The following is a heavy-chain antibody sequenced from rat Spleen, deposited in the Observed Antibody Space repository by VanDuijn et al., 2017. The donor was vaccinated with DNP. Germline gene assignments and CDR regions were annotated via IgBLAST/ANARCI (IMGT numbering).Heavy chain of an antibody. CDR1: GFSLTTYN. V-gene: IGHV2-41*01. J-gene: IGHJ4*01. D-gene: IGHD5-1*01. Sequence: QVQLKESGPGLVQPSQTLSLTCTVAGFSLTTYNVHWVRQPPGKDLEWMGVIWNTGGTHYNSALKSRLSISKDPSKSQVFLKMNSLQTEDTAIYYCTREGSLAMDAWGQGTSVIVSS. CDR2: IWNTGGT. CDR3: TREGSLAMDA.